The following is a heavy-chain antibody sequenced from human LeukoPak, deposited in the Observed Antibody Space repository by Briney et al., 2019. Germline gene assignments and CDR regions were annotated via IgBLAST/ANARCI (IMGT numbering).Heavy chain of an antibody. J-gene: IGHJ4*02. Sequence: GESLKISGKGSGYIFTSYWFGWVRRMPGKGLEWMEIIYPGDPDTRYSPSFQGQVTISVDKSITTAYLQWSSLKASDTALYYCVRENVKIIDYWGQGTLVTVSS. CDR3: VRENVKIIDY. CDR2: IYPGDPDT. CDR1: GYIFTSYW. V-gene: IGHV5-51*01. D-gene: IGHD5-24*01.